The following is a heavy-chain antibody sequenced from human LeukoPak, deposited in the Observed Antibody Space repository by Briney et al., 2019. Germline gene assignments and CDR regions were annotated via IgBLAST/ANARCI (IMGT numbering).Heavy chain of an antibody. CDR2: IYYSGST. Sequence: SETLSLTCAVYGGSISSYYWSWIRQPPGKGLEWIGYIYYSGSTNYNPSLKSRVTISVDTSKNQFSLKLSSVTAADTAVYYCARRHDYGDFPNWFDPWGQGTPVTVSS. CDR3: ARRHDYGDFPNWFDP. V-gene: IGHV4-59*08. D-gene: IGHD4-17*01. J-gene: IGHJ5*02. CDR1: GGSISSYY.